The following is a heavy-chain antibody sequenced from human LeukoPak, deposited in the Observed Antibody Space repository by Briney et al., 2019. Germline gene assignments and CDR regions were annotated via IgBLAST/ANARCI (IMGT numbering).Heavy chain of an antibody. D-gene: IGHD2-15*01. Sequence: ASVKVSCKASGYTFTSYGISWVRQAPGQGLEWMGGIIPIFGTANYAQKFQGRVTITADESTSTAYMELSSLRSEDTAVYYCARDPSSVVVLQHWGQGTLVTVSS. CDR3: ARDPSSVVVLQH. V-gene: IGHV1-69*13. CDR2: IIPIFGTA. J-gene: IGHJ1*01. CDR1: GYTFTSYG.